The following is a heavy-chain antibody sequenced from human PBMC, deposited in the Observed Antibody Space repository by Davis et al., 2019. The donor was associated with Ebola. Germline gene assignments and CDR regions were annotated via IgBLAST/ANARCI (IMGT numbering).Heavy chain of an antibody. V-gene: IGHV3-48*04. CDR3: ARDPFPYDSYGMDV. Sequence: GESLKIPRAASGVSFSSYSINCLLQAPGQGLEWVSYISISSSTIYYADSVKGRFTISRDNAKNTLYLQMNSLRAEDTAVYYCARDPFPYDSYGMDVWGKGTTVTVSS. CDR1: GVSFSSYS. D-gene: IGHD5-12*01. J-gene: IGHJ6*04. CDR2: ISISSSTI.